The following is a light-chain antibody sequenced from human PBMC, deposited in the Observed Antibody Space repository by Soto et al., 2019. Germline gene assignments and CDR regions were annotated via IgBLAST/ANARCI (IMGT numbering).Light chain of an antibody. V-gene: IGKV1-39*01. CDR3: QQSYSTPRT. CDR2: AAS. J-gene: IGKJ1*01. CDR1: QSISSY. Sequence: DIQMTQSPSSLSASVGDRVTITCRASQSISSYLNWYQQKPGKAPKRLIYAASRLQSGVPSRFSGSGSGTEFTLTISSLQPEDFATYYCQQSYSTPRTFGQETKVEIK.